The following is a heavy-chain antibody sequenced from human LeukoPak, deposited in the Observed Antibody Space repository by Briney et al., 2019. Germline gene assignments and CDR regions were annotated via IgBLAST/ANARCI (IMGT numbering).Heavy chain of an antibody. D-gene: IGHD6-13*01. CDR2: IYPGDSDT. J-gene: IGHJ4*02. CDR1: GYGFTNYW. V-gene: IGHV5-51*01. CDR3: ASSSSWYDRGGY. Sequence: GESLQISCKASGYGFTNYWIGWVRQMPGKGLEWMGIIYPGDSDTRYSPSFQGQVTISADKSISTAYLQWSSLKASDTAMYYCASSSSWYDRGGYWGQGTLVTVSS.